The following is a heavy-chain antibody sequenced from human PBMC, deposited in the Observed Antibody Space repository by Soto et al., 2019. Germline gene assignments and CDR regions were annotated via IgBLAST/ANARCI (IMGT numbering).Heavy chain of an antibody. CDR1: GFTFSDYY. V-gene: IGHV3-11*01. D-gene: IGHD3-3*01. CDR2: ITSSGGVT. Sequence: PGGSLRLSCAASGFTFSDYYMSWIRQASGKGLEWLSYITSSGGVTYYADSVKGRFTISRDNSKNTLYLKMNSLRAEDTAVYHCAKVSYDFWSGYYSGPDYWGQGTLVTVSS. J-gene: IGHJ4*02. CDR3: AKVSYDFWSGYYSGPDY.